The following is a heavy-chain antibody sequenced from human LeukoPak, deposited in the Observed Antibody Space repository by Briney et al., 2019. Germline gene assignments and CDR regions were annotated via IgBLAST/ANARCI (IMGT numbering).Heavy chain of an antibody. J-gene: IGHJ3*02. V-gene: IGHV4-59*12. CDR2: IYHSGST. D-gene: IGHD3-10*01. CDR3: ARLIWFGELFGAFDI. Sequence: SETLSLTCTVSGGSISSYYWSWIRQPPGKGLEWIGYIYHSGSTYYNPSLKSRVTISVDRSKNQFSLKLSSVTAADTAVYYCARLIWFGELFGAFDIWGQGTMVTVSS. CDR1: GGSISSYY.